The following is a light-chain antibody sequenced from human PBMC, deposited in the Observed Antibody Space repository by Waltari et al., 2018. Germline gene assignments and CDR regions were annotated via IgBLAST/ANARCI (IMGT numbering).Light chain of an antibody. Sequence: DIVMTQSPDSLAVSLRERATINCKSSQSVLYSPNNKNYLAWYQQNPGQPPKLLIYWASIRESGVPDRFSGSGSETDFTLTISSLQAEDVAVYYCQQSYSPHRTFGQGTRVETK. J-gene: IGKJ1*01. CDR1: QSVLYSPNNKNY. V-gene: IGKV4-1*01. CDR3: QQSYSPHRT. CDR2: WAS.